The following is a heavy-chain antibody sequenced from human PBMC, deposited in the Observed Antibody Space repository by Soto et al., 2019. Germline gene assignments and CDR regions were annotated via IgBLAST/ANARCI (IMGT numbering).Heavy chain of an antibody. J-gene: IGHJ5*02. D-gene: IGHD2-15*01. CDR3: ARDLRGYCSGGSCYGGYWFGP. CDR1: GFTFSSYG. V-gene: IGHV3-33*01. Sequence: GGSLRLSCAASGFTFSSYGMHWVRQAPGKGLEWVAVIWYDGSNKYYADSVKGRFTISRDNSKNTLYLQMNSLRAEDAAVYYCARDLRGYCSGGSCYGGYWFGPWGQGTLVTVSS. CDR2: IWYDGSNK.